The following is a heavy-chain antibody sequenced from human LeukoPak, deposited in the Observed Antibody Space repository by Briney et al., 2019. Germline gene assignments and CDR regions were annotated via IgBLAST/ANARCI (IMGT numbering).Heavy chain of an antibody. D-gene: IGHD1-26*01. Sequence: SVKLSCKASGYTFTVYYMHWVRQAPGQGLEWMGWINPNSGGTNYAQKFQGRVTMTRDTSISTAYMELSRLRSDDTAVYYCARVSGIVGATTDYWGQGTLVTVSS. CDR1: GYTFTVYY. J-gene: IGHJ4*02. CDR3: ARVSGIVGATTDY. CDR2: INPNSGGT. V-gene: IGHV1-2*02.